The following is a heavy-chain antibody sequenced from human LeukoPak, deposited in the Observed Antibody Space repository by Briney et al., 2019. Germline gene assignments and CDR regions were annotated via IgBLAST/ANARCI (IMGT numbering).Heavy chain of an antibody. D-gene: IGHD3-10*01. Sequence: GGSLRLSCAASGFTVSSNYMSWVRQAPGKGLEWVSVIYSGGSTYYADSVKGRFTISRGNSKNTLYLQMNSLRAEDTAVYYCARESGITTAFDYWGQGTLVTVSS. CDR1: GFTVSSNY. V-gene: IGHV3-66*02. J-gene: IGHJ4*02. CDR2: IYSGGST. CDR3: ARESGITTAFDY.